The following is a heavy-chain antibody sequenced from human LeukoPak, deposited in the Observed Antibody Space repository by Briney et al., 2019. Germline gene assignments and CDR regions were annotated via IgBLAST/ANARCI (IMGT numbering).Heavy chain of an antibody. D-gene: IGHD6-13*01. CDR3: ARDISIGSPAAGFDY. CDR2: IYSGGST. V-gene: IGHV3-53*01. Sequence: PGGSLRLSCAASGFTVSSSYMSWVRQAPGKGLEWVSVIYSGGSTYYADSVKGRFTISRDNSKNTLYLQMNSLRAEDTAVYYCARDISIGSPAAGFDYWGQGTLVTVSS. CDR1: GFTVSSSY. J-gene: IGHJ4*02.